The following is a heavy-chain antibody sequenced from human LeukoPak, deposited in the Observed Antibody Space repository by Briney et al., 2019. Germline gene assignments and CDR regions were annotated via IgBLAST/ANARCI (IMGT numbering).Heavy chain of an antibody. Sequence: GESLKISCKGSGYSFTSYWIGWVRQMPGKGLEWMGIIYPGDSDTRYSPSFQGQVTISADKSISTAYLQWSSLKASDTAMYYCARRKHYDFWSGYSTTFDYWGQGTLVTVSS. CDR2: IYPGDSDT. J-gene: IGHJ4*02. D-gene: IGHD3-3*01. CDR1: GYSFTSYW. V-gene: IGHV5-51*01. CDR3: ARRKHYDFWSGYSTTFDY.